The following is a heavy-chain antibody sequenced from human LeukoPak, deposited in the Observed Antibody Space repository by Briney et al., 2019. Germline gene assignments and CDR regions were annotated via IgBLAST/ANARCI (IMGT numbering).Heavy chain of an antibody. CDR3: ASSFRSSSWCSIDY. CDR2: IIPIFGTA. CDR1: GGTFSSYA. D-gene: IGHD6-13*01. J-gene: IGHJ4*02. Sequence: SVKVSCKASGGTFSSYAISWVRQAPGQGLEWMGGIIPIFGTANCAQKFQGRVTITADESTSTAYMELSSLRSEDTAVYYCASSFRSSSWCSIDYWGQGTLVTVSS. V-gene: IGHV1-69*01.